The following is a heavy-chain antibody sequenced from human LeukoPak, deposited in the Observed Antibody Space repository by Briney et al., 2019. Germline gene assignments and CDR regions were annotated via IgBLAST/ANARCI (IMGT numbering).Heavy chain of an antibody. D-gene: IGHD5-24*01. CDR1: GFTFSSYS. CDR2: ISHDGSKD. Sequence: GGSLRLSCAASGFTFSSYSMNWVRQAPGKGLEWVAAISHDGSKDYYADSVKGRFSLSRDNSKSTVHLQMNSLRPEDTALYYCARGLEWATIMTAFDIWGQGTMVTVSS. CDR3: ARGLEWATIMTAFDI. J-gene: IGHJ3*02. V-gene: IGHV3-30*03.